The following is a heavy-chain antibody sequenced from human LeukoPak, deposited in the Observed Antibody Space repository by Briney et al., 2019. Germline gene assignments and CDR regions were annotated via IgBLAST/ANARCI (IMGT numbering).Heavy chain of an antibody. J-gene: IGHJ3*02. Sequence: SETLSLTCTVSGGSISSSSYYWGWIRQPPGKGLEWIGNIYYSGGTYYNPSLESRVTISLDTSKNHFSLKLSSVTAADTAVYYCARAIMITFGGVIVGAFDIWGQGTMVTVSS. D-gene: IGHD3-16*02. CDR3: ARAIMITFGGVIVGAFDI. V-gene: IGHV4-39*07. CDR1: GGSISSSSYY. CDR2: IYYSGGT.